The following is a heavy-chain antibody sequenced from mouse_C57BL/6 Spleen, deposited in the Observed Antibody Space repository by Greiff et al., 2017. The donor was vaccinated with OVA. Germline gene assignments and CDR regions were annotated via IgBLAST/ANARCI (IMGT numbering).Heavy chain of an antibody. CDR1: GFNIKDYC. J-gene: IGHJ4*01. V-gene: IGHV14-1*01. Sequence: VQLQQSGAELVRPGASVKLSCTASGFNIKDYCMHWVKQRPEQGLEWIGRIDPEDGDTEYAPKFQGKATMTADTSSNTAYLQLSSLTSEDTAVYYCTTRYGNSYAMDYWGQGTSVTVSS. D-gene: IGHD2-1*01. CDR3: TTRYGNSYAMDY. CDR2: IDPEDGDT.